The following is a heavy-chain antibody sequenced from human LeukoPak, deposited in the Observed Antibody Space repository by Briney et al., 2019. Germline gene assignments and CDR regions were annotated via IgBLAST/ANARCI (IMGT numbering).Heavy chain of an antibody. CDR1: GGFISSYY. J-gene: IGHJ5*02. CDR2: IYYSGSP. V-gene: IGHV4-59*01. Sequence: KPSETLSLTCTVYGGFISSYYWSWIRQPPGKGVEWLGYIYYSGSPNHIPYLKSHVTIPVDTSKTQFYLKLSSVTAADTAVYYCARGRISLVRGVIRALNWFDPWGQGTLVTVSS. D-gene: IGHD3-10*01. CDR3: ARGRISLVRGVIRALNWFDP.